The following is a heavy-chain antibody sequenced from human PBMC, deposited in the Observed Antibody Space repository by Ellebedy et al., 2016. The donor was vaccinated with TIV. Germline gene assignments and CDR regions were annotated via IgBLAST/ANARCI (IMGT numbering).Heavy chain of an antibody. V-gene: IGHV6-1*01. CDR3: VRGSRGAFDI. CDR2: TYYRSKWYN. CDR1: GDSVSNNAVA. Sequence: MPSETLSLTCAISGDSVSNNAVAWHWIRQSPSRGLEWLGRTYYRSKWYNEYAVSVKSRITINPDTSKNQFSLQLNSLTPEDQALYYCVRGSRGAFDIWGQGTMVTVSS. J-gene: IGHJ3*02.